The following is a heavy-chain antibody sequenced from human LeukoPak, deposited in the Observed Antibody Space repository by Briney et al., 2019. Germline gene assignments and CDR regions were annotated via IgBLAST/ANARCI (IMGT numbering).Heavy chain of an antibody. J-gene: IGHJ4*02. Sequence: PSETLSLTCSISDGSTSSYYWNWIRQSPGKGLEWIGHVHYSGSTHYNSALQSRVSISIDTSKSHFTLKLRSVTAADTAVYYCARWGHFETSGFFVVEYWGQGALVTVSS. CDR1: DGSTSSYY. CDR2: VHYSGST. V-gene: IGHV4-59*01. CDR3: ARWGHFETSGFFVVEY. D-gene: IGHD6-19*01.